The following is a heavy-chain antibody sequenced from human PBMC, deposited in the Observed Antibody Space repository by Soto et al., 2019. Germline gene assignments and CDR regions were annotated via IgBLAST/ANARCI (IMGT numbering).Heavy chain of an antibody. CDR1: GGTFSSYA. V-gene: IGHV1-69*01. J-gene: IGHJ4*02. CDR2: IIPIFGTA. Sequence: QVQLVQSGAEVKKPGSSVKVSCKASGGTFSSYAISWVRQAPGQGLEWMGGIIPIFGTANYAQKFQGRVTITVDESTSTAYMELSSLRSEDTAVYYCARDPTYYYDSSGYQRGDYWGQGTLVTVSS. D-gene: IGHD3-22*01. CDR3: ARDPTYYYDSSGYQRGDY.